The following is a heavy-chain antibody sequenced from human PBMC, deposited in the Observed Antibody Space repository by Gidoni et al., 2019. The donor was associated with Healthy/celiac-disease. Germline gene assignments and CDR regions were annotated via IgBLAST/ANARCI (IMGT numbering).Heavy chain of an antibody. J-gene: IGHJ4*02. Sequence: QVQLVQSGAEVKKPGASVKVSCTASGYTFTAYYMHWVRQAPGQGLEWMGWINPNSGGTNYAQKFQGWVTMTRDTSISTAYMELSRLRSDDTAVYYCARSPGIAVAGTGYYFDYWGQGTLVTVSS. D-gene: IGHD6-19*01. CDR2: INPNSGGT. CDR3: ARSPGIAVAGTGYYFDY. CDR1: GYTFTAYY. V-gene: IGHV1-2*04.